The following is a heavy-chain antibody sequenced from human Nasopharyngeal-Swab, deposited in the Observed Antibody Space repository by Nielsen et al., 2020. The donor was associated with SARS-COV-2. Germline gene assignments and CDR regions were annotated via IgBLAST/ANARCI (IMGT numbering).Heavy chain of an antibody. J-gene: IGHJ6*02. D-gene: IGHD6-13*01. V-gene: IGHV1-3*01. CDR2: INAGNGNT. Sequence: ASVKVSCKASGCTFTSYAMHWVRQAPGQRLEWMGWINAGNGNTKYSQKFQGRVTITRDTSASTAYMELSSLRSEDTAVYYCARERLAAADRYGMDVWGQGTTVTVSS. CDR3: ARERLAAADRYGMDV. CDR1: GCTFTSYA.